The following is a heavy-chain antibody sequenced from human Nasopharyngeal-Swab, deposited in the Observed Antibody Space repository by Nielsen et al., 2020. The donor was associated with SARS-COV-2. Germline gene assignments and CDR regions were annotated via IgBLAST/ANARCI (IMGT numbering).Heavy chain of an antibody. J-gene: IGHJ4*02. V-gene: IGHV3-21*01. CDR3: VRGDRRDY. CDR2: ISGSGSSR. CDR1: GFTLSSYE. Sequence: GESLKISCAASGFTLSSYEMNWVRQAPGKGLEWVSSISGSGSSRYYAASLKGRFTISRDNAQNSLFLQINSLTAEDTAFYFCVRGDRRDYWGLGTLVTVSS.